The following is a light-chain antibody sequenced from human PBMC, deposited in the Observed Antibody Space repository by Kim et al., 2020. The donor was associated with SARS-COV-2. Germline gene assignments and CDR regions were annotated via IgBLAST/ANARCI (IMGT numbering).Light chain of an antibody. CDR1: QSISSF. V-gene: IGKV3-11*01. J-gene: IGKJ3*01. CDR2: DVS. Sequence: PRERATLSCRASQSISSFLAWYQQKPGQAPRLLIYDVSNRATGIPARFSGSGSGTDFTLTISSLEPEDFAVYYCQQRTNWPPIFTFGPGTKVDIK. CDR3: QQRTNWPPIFT.